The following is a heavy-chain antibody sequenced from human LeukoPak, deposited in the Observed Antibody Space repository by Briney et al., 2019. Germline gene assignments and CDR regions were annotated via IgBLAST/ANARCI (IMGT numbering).Heavy chain of an antibody. CDR1: GFTFSSYG. V-gene: IGHV3-30*18. CDR2: ISYDGSNE. D-gene: IGHD3-22*01. CDR3: AKRGYYYHSSGPGRVDY. J-gene: IGHJ4*02. Sequence: GGSLRLSCAASGFTFSSYGMHWVRQAPGKGLEWVAVISYDGSNEYYADSVKGRFTISRDNSKNTLYLQMNSLRAEDTAVYYCAKRGYYYHSSGPGRVDYWGQGTLVTVSS.